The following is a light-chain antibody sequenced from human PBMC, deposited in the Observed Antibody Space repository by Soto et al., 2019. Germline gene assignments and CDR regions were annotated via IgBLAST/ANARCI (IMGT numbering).Light chain of an antibody. Sequence: QSALTQPASVSGSPGQSITISCTGTSSDVGGYKYVSWYQQHSGKAPKLMIYEVSKRPSGVPDRLSGFKYGNTASLTVSGLQAEDEADYYCSSYAGNSRYVFGTGTKVTVL. J-gene: IGLJ1*01. CDR2: EVS. CDR1: SSDVGGYKY. CDR3: SSYAGNSRYV. V-gene: IGLV2-8*01.